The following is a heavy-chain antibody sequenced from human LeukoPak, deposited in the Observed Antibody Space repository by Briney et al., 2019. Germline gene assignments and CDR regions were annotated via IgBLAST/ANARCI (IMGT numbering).Heavy chain of an antibody. CDR1: GFTFSVYT. Sequence: SGGSLRLSCAASGFTFSVYTMSWVRQAPGKGLEWVSSISSSSTYIHYADSVKGRFTISRDSAKNTLYLQMNSLRAEDTAVYYCARDWFHAIDYWGQGTLVTVSS. D-gene: IGHD2/OR15-2a*01. V-gene: IGHV3-21*01. CDR3: ARDWFHAIDY. J-gene: IGHJ4*02. CDR2: ISSSSTYI.